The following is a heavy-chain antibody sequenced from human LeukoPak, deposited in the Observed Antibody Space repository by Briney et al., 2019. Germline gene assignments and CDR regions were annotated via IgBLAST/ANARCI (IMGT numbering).Heavy chain of an antibody. Sequence: SDTLSLTCTVSGGSIKNYYWSWIRQPAGKGLEWVGRIHTSENTNYNPSLKSRVTMSVDTSNNQFSLKLSSVTAADTALYYCARDRDYGSGSFFRYYSDYWGQGTLVTVSS. J-gene: IGHJ4*02. CDR2: IHTSENT. D-gene: IGHD3-10*01. V-gene: IGHV4-4*07. CDR1: GGSIKNYY. CDR3: ARDRDYGSGSFFRYYSDY.